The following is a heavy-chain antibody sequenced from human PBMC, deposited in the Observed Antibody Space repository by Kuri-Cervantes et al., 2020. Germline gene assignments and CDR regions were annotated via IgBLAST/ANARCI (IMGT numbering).Heavy chain of an antibody. CDR3: ARDPDSSGWYDY. D-gene: IGHD6-19*01. CDR1: GFTFSSYS. Sequence: ETLSLTCAASGFTFSSYSMNWVRQAPGKGLEWVSYISSSSSTIYYADSVKGRFTISRDNSKNTLYLQMNSLRAEDTAVYYCARDPDSSGWYDYWGQGTLVTVSS. CDR2: ISSSSSTI. V-gene: IGHV3-48*01. J-gene: IGHJ4*02.